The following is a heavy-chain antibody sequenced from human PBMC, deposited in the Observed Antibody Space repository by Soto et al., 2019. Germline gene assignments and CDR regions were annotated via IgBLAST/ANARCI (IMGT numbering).Heavy chain of an antibody. J-gene: IGHJ4*02. CDR2: ISGSGGST. D-gene: IGHD3-22*01. CDR1: GFTFSSYA. CDR3: AKDSDYYYDSSAYRGDDY. Sequence: GGSLRLSCAASGFTFSSYAMSWVRQAPGKGLEWVSAISGSGGSTYYADSVKGRFTISRDNSKNTLYLQMNSLRAEDTAVYYCAKDSDYYYDSSAYRGDDYWGQGTLVTVSS. V-gene: IGHV3-23*01.